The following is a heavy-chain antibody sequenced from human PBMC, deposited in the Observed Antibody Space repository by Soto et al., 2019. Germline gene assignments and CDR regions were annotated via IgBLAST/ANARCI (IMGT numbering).Heavy chain of an antibody. CDR2: ISGSSSYI. CDR1: GFTFSSYS. D-gene: IGHD3-22*01. V-gene: IGHV3-21*01. CDR3: ARDYYDSSGYAAFLDY. Sequence: PGGSLRLSCAASGFTFSSYSVNWVRQAPGKGLEWVSSISGSSSYIYYADSVKGRFTISRDNAKNSLYLQMNSLRAEDTAVYYCARDYYDSSGYAAFLDYWGQGTLVTVSS. J-gene: IGHJ4*02.